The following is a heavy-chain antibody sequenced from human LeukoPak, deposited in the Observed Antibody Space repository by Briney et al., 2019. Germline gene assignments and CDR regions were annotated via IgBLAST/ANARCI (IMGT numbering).Heavy chain of an antibody. CDR2: IYYSGST. V-gene: IGHV4-59*01. CDR1: GGSISSYY. CDR3: ARVQGYDFWSGPSEVTDYMDV. Sequence: PSETLSLTCTVSGGSISSYYWSWIRQPPGKGLEWIGYIYYSGSTNYNPSLKSRVTISVDTSKNQFSLKLSSVTAADTAVYYCARVQGYDFWSGPSEVTDYMDVWGKGTTVTVSS. J-gene: IGHJ6*03. D-gene: IGHD3-3*01.